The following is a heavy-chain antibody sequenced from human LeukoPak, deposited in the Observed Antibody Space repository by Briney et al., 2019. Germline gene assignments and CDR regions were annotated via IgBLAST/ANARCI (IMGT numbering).Heavy chain of an antibody. CDR3: ARVAYYCSSTSCYAPFDY. Sequence: GGSLRLSCAASGFTFSSYWMLWVRHAPGKGLVWVSRINSDGSSTSYADSVKGRFTISRDNAKNTLYLQMNSLRAEDTAVYYCARVAYYCSSTSCYAPFDYWGQGTLVTVSS. V-gene: IGHV3-74*01. CDR1: GFTFSSYW. CDR2: INSDGSST. J-gene: IGHJ4*02. D-gene: IGHD2-2*01.